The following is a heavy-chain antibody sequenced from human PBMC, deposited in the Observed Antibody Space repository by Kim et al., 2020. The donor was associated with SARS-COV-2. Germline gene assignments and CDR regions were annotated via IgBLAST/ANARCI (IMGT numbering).Heavy chain of an antibody. Sequence: GGSLRLSCAASGFTFSSYGMHWVRQAPGKGLEWVAVISYDGSNKYYADSVKGRFTISRDNSKNTLYLQMNSLRAEDTAVYYCAKDTIFGVVIGSMDVWGQGTTVTVSS. D-gene: IGHD3-3*01. V-gene: IGHV3-30*18. CDR1: GFTFSSYG. CDR2: ISYDGSNK. CDR3: AKDTIFGVVIGSMDV. J-gene: IGHJ6*02.